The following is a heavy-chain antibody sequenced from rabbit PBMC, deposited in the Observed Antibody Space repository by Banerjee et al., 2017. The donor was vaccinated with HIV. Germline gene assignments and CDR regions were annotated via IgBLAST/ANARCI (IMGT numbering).Heavy chain of an antibody. Sequence: QEQLVESGGGLVTLGGSLKLSCKASGIAFSPFAISWVRQAPGKGLEWIAYIYPHGGSAYYASWVNGRFTISRENTQNTLYLQLNSLTAADTATYFCARSNTYYGMDLWGPGTLVTVS. V-gene: IGHV1S47*01. J-gene: IGHJ6*01. CDR1: GIAFSPFA. CDR3: ARSNTYYGMDL. CDR2: IYPHGGSA.